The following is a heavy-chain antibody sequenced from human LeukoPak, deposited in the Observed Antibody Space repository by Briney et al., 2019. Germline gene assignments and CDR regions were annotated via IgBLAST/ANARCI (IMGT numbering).Heavy chain of an antibody. CDR3: ARSDFWSGYHPSRIFWYFDL. D-gene: IGHD3-3*01. CDR1: GGSFSGYY. J-gene: IGHJ2*01. Sequence: SSETLSLTCAVYGGSFSGYYWSWIRQPPGKGLEWIGEINHSGSTNYNPSLKSRVTISVDTSKNQFSLKLSSVTAADTAVYYCARSDFWSGYHPSRIFWYFDLWGRGTLVTVSS. CDR2: INHSGST. V-gene: IGHV4-34*01.